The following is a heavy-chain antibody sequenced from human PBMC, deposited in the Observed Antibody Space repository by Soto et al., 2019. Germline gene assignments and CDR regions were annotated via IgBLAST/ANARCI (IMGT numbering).Heavy chain of an antibody. Sequence: SSIYRRRISKTTRKGLGWVSVIYSGGSTYYADSVKGRFTISRDNSKKTLYLQMNSLRPEDTALYYCAKHEYYYSRSGYYIFDFLGQGTLVTVS. J-gene: IGHJ4*02. D-gene: IGHD3-22*01. CDR3: AKHEYYYSRSGYYIFDF. V-gene: IGHV3-66*02. CDR2: IYSGGST. CDR1: SSIY.